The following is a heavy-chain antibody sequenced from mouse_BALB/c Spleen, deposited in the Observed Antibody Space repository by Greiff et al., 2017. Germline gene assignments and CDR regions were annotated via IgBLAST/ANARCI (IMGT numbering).Heavy chain of an antibody. CDR3: ARMVGYYVRYWYFDV. Sequence: QVQLQQPGAELVKPGASVKMSCKASGYTFTSYNMHWVKQTPGQGLEWIGAIYPGNGDTSYNQKFKGKATLTADKSSSTAYMQLSSLTSEDSAVYYCARMVGYYVRYWYFDVWGAGTTVTVSS. CDR2: IYPGNGDT. J-gene: IGHJ1*01. D-gene: IGHD2-3*01. V-gene: IGHV1-12*01. CDR1: GYTFTSYN.